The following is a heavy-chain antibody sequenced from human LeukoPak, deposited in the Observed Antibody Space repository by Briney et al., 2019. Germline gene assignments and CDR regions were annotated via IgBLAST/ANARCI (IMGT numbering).Heavy chain of an antibody. D-gene: IGHD6-13*01. V-gene: IGHV4-4*07. CDR2: IYTSGST. Sequence: PSETLSLTCTVSGGSISSYYWSWIRQPAGKGLEWIGRIYTSGSTNYNPSLKSRVTMSVDTSKNQFSLKLSSVTAADTAVYYCARERDQGYSSSQAFDYWGQGTLVTVSS. CDR3: ARERDQGYSSSQAFDY. CDR1: GGSISSYY. J-gene: IGHJ4*02.